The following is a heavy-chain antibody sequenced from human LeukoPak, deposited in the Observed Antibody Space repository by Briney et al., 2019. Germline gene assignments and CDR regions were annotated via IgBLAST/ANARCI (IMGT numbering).Heavy chain of an antibody. CDR3: ARVGGPLGYCSGGSCPNWSDP. V-gene: IGHV1-69*06. CDR1: GGTFSSYA. Sequence: VASVKVSCKASGGTFSSYAISWVRQAPGQGLEWMGGIIPIFGTANYAQKFQGRVTITADKSTSTAYMELSSLRSEDTAVYYCARVGGPLGYCSGGSCPNWSDPWGQGTLVTVSS. CDR2: IIPIFGTA. J-gene: IGHJ5*02. D-gene: IGHD2-15*01.